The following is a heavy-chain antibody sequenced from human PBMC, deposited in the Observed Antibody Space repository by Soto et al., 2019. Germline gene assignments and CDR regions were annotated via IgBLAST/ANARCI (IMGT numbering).Heavy chain of an antibody. V-gene: IGHV1-69*01. J-gene: IGHJ6*02. Sequence: QVQLVQSGAEVKKPGSSVKVSCKAPGGTFSTYAISWVRQAPGQGLEWMGGVITIFGTPKYAQKFQGRVTITADESTSTAYMELRSLRSEDTAVYYCARSQGGSSSLDIYYYYYYGRNFWGQGTTVTVSS. CDR2: VITIFGTP. D-gene: IGHD2-15*01. CDR3: ARSQGGSSSLDIYYYYYYGRNF. CDR1: GGTFSTYA.